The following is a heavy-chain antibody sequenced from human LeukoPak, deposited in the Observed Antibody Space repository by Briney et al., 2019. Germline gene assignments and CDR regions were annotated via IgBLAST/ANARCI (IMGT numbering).Heavy chain of an antibody. Sequence: GGSLRLSCAASGFTFSNAWMSWVRQAPGKGLEXXXXIKSKTDGGTTDYAAPVKGRFTISRDDSKNTLYLQMSNLKTEDTAVYYCTTSDYDILTGYEYWGQGTLVTVSS. V-gene: IGHV3-15*01. D-gene: IGHD3-9*01. CDR2: IKSKTDGGTT. CDR3: TTSDYDILTGYEY. CDR1: GFTFSNAW. J-gene: IGHJ4*02.